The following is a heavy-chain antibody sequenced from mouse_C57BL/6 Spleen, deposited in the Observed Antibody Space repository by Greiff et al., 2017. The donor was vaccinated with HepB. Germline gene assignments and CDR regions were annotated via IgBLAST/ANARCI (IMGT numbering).Heavy chain of an antibody. D-gene: IGHD1-1*01. J-gene: IGHJ4*01. CDR2: IYPGDGDT. Sequence: VQLQQSGPELVKPGASVKISCKASGYAFSSSWMNWVKQRPGKGLEWIGRIYPGDGDTNYNGKFKGKATLTADKSSSTAYMQHSSLTSEDSAVYFCARSHYGSSPWGQGTSVTVSS. V-gene: IGHV1-82*01. CDR3: ARSHYGSSP. CDR1: GYAFSSSW.